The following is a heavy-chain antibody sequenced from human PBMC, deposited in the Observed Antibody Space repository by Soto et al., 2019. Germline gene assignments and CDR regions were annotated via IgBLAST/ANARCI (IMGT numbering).Heavy chain of an antibody. CDR1: GGSFRGYH. D-gene: IGHD6-19*01. J-gene: IGHJ4*02. CDR3: ARGGYTSGWFRF. Sequence: SETLSLTCAVHGGSFRGYHWTWIRQPPGKGLEWIGEINNSGSTNDNPSLKGRVTISRDTSKNQFSLSLSSVTAADTAIYYCARGGYTSGWFRFWGQGILVTAPQ. V-gene: IGHV4-34*01. CDR2: INNSGST.